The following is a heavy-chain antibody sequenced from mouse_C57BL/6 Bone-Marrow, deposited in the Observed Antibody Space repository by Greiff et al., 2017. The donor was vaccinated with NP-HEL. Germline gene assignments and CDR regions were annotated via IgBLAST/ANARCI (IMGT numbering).Heavy chain of an antibody. CDR1: GYTFTSYW. J-gene: IGHJ1*03. CDR3: AKGGLRRRYFDV. V-gene: IGHV1-69*01. D-gene: IGHD2-4*01. Sequence: QVQLQQPGAELVMPGASVKLSCKASGYTFTSYWMHWVKQRPGQGLEWIGAIDPSDSYTNYNQKFKGKSTLPVDKSSSTAYMHRSTLTSEYSAVYYCAKGGLRRRYFDVWGTGTTVTVSS. CDR2: IDPSDSYT.